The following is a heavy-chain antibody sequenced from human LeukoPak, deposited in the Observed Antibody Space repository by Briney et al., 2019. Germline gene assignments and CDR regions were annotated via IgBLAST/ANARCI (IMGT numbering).Heavy chain of an antibody. CDR3: ARRDIVLKILGGRRNGMDV. CDR2: IDPSNSNT. J-gene: IGHJ6*02. CDR1: GYSFSNYW. D-gene: IGHD3-16*01. Sequence: GESLRISCKGSGYSFSNYWITWVRQMPGKGLEWMGKIDPSNSNTQYGPSFQGHVTISADKSISTAYPQWSSLKASDTAIYYCARRDIVLKILGGRRNGMDVWGQGTTVIVSS. V-gene: IGHV5-10-1*01.